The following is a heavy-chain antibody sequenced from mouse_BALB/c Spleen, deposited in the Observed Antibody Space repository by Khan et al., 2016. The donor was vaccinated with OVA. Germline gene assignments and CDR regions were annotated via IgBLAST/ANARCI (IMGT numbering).Heavy chain of an antibody. CDR2: IDPYDSET. Sequence: QVQLQQSGTELVRPGTSVKLSCKASGYTFTSYWMNWIKQRPEQGLEWIGRIDPYDSETHYNQKFKDKATLTVDKSSNKAYMQLTSLTSEDSAVYYCARNPFAYWGQGTLVTVSA. CDR1: GYTFTSYW. CDR3: ARNPFAY. J-gene: IGHJ3*01. V-gene: IGHV1-52*01.